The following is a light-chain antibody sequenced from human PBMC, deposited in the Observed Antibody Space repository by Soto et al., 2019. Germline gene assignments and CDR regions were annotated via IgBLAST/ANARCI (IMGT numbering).Light chain of an antibody. CDR2: DVS. V-gene: IGLV2-14*01. J-gene: IGLJ1*01. CDR1: SSDVGGYNY. CDR3: SSYTSSSPLDV. Sequence: QSALTQPASVSGSPGQSITISCTGTSSDVGGYNYVSWYQQHPGKAPKLMIYDVSNRPSGVSNRFSGSKSGNTASLTISGLQAEDEADYYCSSYTSSSPLDVFGTGTKLTV.